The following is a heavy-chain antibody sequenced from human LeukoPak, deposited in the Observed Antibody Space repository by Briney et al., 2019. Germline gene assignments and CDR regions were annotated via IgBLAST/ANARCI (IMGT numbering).Heavy chain of an antibody. CDR3: ARVREYYDSSGYHGAFDI. CDR2: IYTSGST. CDR1: GGSISSYY. D-gene: IGHD3-22*01. J-gene: IGHJ3*02. V-gene: IGHV4-4*07. Sequence: SETLSLTCTVSGGSISSYYWSWIRQPAGKGLEWIGRIYTSGSTNHNPSLKSRVTMSVDTSKNQFSLKLSSVTAADTAVYYCARVREYYDSSGYHGAFDIWGQGTMVTVSS.